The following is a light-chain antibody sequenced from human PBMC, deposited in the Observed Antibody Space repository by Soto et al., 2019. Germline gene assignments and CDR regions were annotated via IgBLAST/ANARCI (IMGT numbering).Light chain of an antibody. V-gene: IGLV2-14*03. Sequence: QSALTQPASVSGSPGQSITISCTGTSSDVGGYVSWYQQHPGKAPKLMIYDVSSRPSGVSNRFSGSKSGNTASLTISGLQAEDEADYYCTSYTSSSTRGVFGGGTKVTVL. CDR1: SSDVGGY. CDR3: TSYTSSSTRGV. J-gene: IGLJ2*01. CDR2: DVS.